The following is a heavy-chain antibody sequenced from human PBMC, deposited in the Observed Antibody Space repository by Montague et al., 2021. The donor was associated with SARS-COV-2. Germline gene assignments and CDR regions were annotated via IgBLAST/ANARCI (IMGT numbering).Heavy chain of an antibody. V-gene: IGHV4-59*12. CDR1: GISIYSYY. Sequence: SETLSLTCSVSGISIYSYYWGWIRQPPGKGLEWIGYVFYSGTSSYNPSLQSRVSMFVDSSKSQFSLELSSVTAADTAIYYCARFRIWNHLYGMDVWGQGTTVIVSS. CDR3: ARFRIWNHLYGMDV. J-gene: IGHJ6*02. D-gene: IGHD2-15*01. CDR2: VFYSGTS.